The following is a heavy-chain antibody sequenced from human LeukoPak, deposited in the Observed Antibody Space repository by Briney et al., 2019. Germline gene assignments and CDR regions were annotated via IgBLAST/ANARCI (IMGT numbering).Heavy chain of an antibody. CDR1: GYTFTSYG. V-gene: IGHV1-18*01. CDR3: ARDGAIVLRDKDWFDP. CDR2: ISAYNGNT. J-gene: IGHJ5*02. D-gene: IGHD2-21*01. Sequence: ASVKVSCKASGYTFTSYGISWVRQAPGQGLEWMGWISAYNGNTNYAQKLQGRVTMTTDTSTSTAYMELRSLRSDDTAVYYCARDGAIVLRDKDWFDPWGQGTLVTVSS.